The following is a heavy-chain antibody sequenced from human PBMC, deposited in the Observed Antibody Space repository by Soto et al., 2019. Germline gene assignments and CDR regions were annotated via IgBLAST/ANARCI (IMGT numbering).Heavy chain of an antibody. D-gene: IGHD6-19*01. CDR2: INPSGGTT. Sequence: QVQLVQSGAEVKKPGASVKVSCTASGYPLTGNYIHWVRQGPGEGLEWMGKINPSGGTTRYGQKFQGRVSMTRDTSTSTVYMEMSSLRSDDTAVYYCARGEPHSSGWNFDYWGQGTLVIVS. J-gene: IGHJ4*02. CDR1: GYPLTGNY. CDR3: ARGEPHSSGWNFDY. V-gene: IGHV1-46*03.